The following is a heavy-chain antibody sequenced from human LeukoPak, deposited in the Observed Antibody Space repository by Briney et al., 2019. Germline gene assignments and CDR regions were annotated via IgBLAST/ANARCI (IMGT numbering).Heavy chain of an antibody. Sequence: SSETLSLTCAVYGGSFSGYYWSWIRQPPGKGVEWVGSIYHSGSTYYTPSLKSRVTISVDTSKNQSSLKLSSVTAADTAVYYCARDITTYGSGSYRRFGDYWGQGTLVTVSS. V-gene: IGHV4-34*01. CDR2: IYHSGST. CDR3: ARDITTYGSGSYRRFGDY. CDR1: GGSFSGYY. D-gene: IGHD3-10*01. J-gene: IGHJ4*02.